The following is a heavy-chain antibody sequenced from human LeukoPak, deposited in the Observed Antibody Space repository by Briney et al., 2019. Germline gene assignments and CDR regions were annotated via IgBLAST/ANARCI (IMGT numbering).Heavy chain of an antibody. CDR1: GASISHYY. Sequence: PSETLSLTCTVSGASISHYYWSWIRQTPERGLEWMGHVHTSGGSTYYPSLKSRVTISVDTSKNQFSLKLSSVTAADTAVYYCARDRVDSSSWYDNWFDPWGQGTLVTVSS. D-gene: IGHD6-13*01. CDR3: ARDRVDSSSWYDNWFDP. V-gene: IGHV4-59*01. CDR2: VHTSGGS. J-gene: IGHJ5*02.